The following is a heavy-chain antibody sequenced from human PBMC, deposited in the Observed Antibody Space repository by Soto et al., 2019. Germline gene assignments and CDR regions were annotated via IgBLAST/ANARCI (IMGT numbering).Heavy chain of an antibody. D-gene: IGHD3-9*01. Sequence: WTWIRQSPGKGLEWIGEIDHSETTTYNPSLKSPVTLSVDTFKKEFSLRLNFVTAADTAVYFCARGRVTARRIYFDVWGQGSLATVSS. J-gene: IGHJ1*01. CDR3: ARGRVTARRIYFDV. V-gene: IGHV4-34*01. CDR2: IDHSETT.